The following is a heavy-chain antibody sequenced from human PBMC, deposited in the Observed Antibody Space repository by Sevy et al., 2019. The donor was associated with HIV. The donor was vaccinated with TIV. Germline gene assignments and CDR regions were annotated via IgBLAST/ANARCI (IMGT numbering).Heavy chain of an antibody. CDR3: ARDGGVTMVRGVIITGRPFDY. V-gene: IGHV3-21*01. CDR1: GFTISRYS. Sequence: GGPLRLSCAASGFTISRYSMNWVRQAPGKGLEWVSSISSSSSYIYYADSVKGRFTISRDNAKNSLYLQMNSLRAEDTAVYYCARDGGVTMVRGVIITGRPFDYWGQGTLVTVSS. D-gene: IGHD3-10*01. J-gene: IGHJ4*02. CDR2: ISSSSSYI.